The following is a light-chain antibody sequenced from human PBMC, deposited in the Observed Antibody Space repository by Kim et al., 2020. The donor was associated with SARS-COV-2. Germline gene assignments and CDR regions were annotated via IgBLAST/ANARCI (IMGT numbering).Light chain of an antibody. CDR2: GNS. V-gene: IGLV1-40*01. J-gene: IGLJ2*01. CDR3: QSNDRLSDYVV. Sequence: QSVLTQPPSVSGAPGQRVTISCTGSSSNIGAAYDVQWYQQLPGTAPKLLIYGNSNRPSGVPDRFSGSKSGASASLAITGLQVEDEADYYCQSNDRLSDYVVFGGGTKLTVL. CDR1: SSNIGAAYD.